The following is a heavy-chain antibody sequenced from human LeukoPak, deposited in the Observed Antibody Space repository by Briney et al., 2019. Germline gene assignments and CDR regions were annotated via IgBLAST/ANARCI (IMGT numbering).Heavy chain of an antibody. J-gene: IGHJ5*02. CDR3: ATYSRSSGWFDP. CDR1: GFTFSTYW. CDR2: IKEDGGEK. Sequence: TGAYLRLSCAASGFTFSTYWMSWVRQAPGKGLEWVANIKEDGGEKNYVDSVKGRFTISRDNARNSLHLQMNSLRAEDTAMYYCATYSRSSGWFDPRGQGTLVTVSS. V-gene: IGHV3-7*01. D-gene: IGHD4-11*01.